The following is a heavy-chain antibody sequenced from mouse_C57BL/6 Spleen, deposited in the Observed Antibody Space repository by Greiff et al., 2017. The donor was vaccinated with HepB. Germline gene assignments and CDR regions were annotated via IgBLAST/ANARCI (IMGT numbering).Heavy chain of an antibody. CDR3: ARGGGSSRYYYAMDY. CDR1: GYTFTSYW. J-gene: IGHJ4*01. V-gene: IGHV1-64*01. D-gene: IGHD1-1*01. CDR2: IHPNSGST. Sequence: QVQLQQPGAELVKPGASVKLSCKASGYTFTSYWMHWVKQRPGQGLEWIGMIHPNSGSTNYNEKFKSKATLTVDKSSSTAYMQLSSLTSEDSAVYYWARGGGSSRYYYAMDYWGQGTSVTVSS.